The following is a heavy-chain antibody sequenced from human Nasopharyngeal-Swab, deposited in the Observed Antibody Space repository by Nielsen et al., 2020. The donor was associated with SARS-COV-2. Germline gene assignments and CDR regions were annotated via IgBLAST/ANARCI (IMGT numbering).Heavy chain of an antibody. D-gene: IGHD6-13*01. CDR3: ARWKGIAAVWDY. J-gene: IGHJ4*02. Sequence: WIRQPPGKGLEWIGSIYYSGSTYYNPSLKSRVTISVDTSKNQFSLKLSSVTAADTAVYYCARWKGIAAVWDYWGQGTLVTVSS. CDR2: IYYSGST. V-gene: IGHV4-39*01.